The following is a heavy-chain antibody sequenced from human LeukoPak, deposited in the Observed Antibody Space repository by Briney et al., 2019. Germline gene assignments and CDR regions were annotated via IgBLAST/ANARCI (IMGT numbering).Heavy chain of an antibody. CDR1: GGSISSYY. Sequence: SETLSLTCTVSGGSISSYYWSWIRQPAGKGLEWIGRIYTSGSTNYNPSLKSRVTMSMDTSKNQFSLKLSSVTAADTAVYYCARGEAVDSGYDYSYYYYMDVWGKGRPVPVSS. CDR2: IYTSGST. D-gene: IGHD5-12*01. V-gene: IGHV4-4*07. J-gene: IGHJ6*03. CDR3: ARGEAVDSGYDYSYYYYMDV.